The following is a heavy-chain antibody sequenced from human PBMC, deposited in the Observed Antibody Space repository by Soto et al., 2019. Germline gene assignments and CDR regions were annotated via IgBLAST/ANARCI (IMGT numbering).Heavy chain of an antibody. CDR1: GYSFSTYW. V-gene: IGHV5-51*01. J-gene: IGHJ4*02. Sequence: AGESLKISCKASGYSFSTYWIGWVRQMPGKGLEWMGIIYPDDSETKYSPSFQGQVIISVDKSISTAYLQWRSLKASDTGMYYCARHGGKLGITGTMGNFDYWGQGSLVTVSS. D-gene: IGHD1-20*01. CDR3: ARHGGKLGITGTMGNFDY. CDR2: IYPDDSET.